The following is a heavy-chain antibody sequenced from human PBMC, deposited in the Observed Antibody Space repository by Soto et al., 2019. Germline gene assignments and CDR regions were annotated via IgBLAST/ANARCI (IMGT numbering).Heavy chain of an antibody. V-gene: IGHV5-51*01. D-gene: IGHD2-2*02. CDR1: GYTFSNYW. J-gene: IGHJ4*02. CDR3: ARHDKVDKAILGADF. CDR2: IYPDDSDT. Sequence: EVQLVQSGAEVKKPGESLKISCKGSGYTFSNYWIGWVRQMPGKGLEWMGIIYPDDSDTKYSPSFQGQVTISADKSISTTDLQWSSLKASDTAMYYCARHDKVDKAILGADFWGQGTLVTVSS.